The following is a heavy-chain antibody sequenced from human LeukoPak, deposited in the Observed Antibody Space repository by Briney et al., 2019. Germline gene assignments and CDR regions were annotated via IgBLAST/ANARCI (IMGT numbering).Heavy chain of an antibody. CDR3: ARSAWIQLWLRGEYYFDY. D-gene: IGHD5-18*01. J-gene: IGHJ4*02. Sequence: GASVKVSCKASGYTFTSYDINWVRQATGQGLEWMGWMNPNSGNTGYAQKFQGRVTMTRNTSISTAYMELSRLRSDDTAVYYCARSAWIQLWLRGEYYFDYWGQGTLVTVSS. CDR2: MNPNSGNT. CDR1: GYTFTSYD. V-gene: IGHV1-8*01.